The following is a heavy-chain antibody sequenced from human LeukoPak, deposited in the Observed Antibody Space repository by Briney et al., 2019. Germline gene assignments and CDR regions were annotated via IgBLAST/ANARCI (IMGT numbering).Heavy chain of an antibody. Sequence: HPGGSLRLSCAASGFTFSSYGMHWVRQAPGKGLEWVAFIRYDGSNKYYADSVKGRFTISRDNSKNTLYLQMNSLRAEDTAVYYCASGQMRYYYDSSGYFHPAAYYYYMDVWGKGTTVTVSS. CDR1: GFTFSSYG. CDR2: IRYDGSNK. CDR3: ASGQMRYYYDSSGYFHPAAYYYYMDV. V-gene: IGHV3-30*02. D-gene: IGHD3-22*01. J-gene: IGHJ6*03.